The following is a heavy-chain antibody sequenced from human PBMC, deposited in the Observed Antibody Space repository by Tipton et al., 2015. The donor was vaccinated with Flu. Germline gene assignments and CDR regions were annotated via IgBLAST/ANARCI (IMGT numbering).Heavy chain of an antibody. Sequence: SLRLSCAASGLTVSSNYVSWVRQAPGKGLEWVSVIYSGGNTYYADSVKGRFTISRDNAKNTLYLQMNSLRDEDTAVYFCARDLGKPSHDWYFDLWGRGTLVTVSS. CDR3: ARDLGKPSHDWYFDL. D-gene: IGHD1-14*01. CDR2: IYSGGNT. J-gene: IGHJ2*01. CDR1: GLTVSSNY. V-gene: IGHV3-53*01.